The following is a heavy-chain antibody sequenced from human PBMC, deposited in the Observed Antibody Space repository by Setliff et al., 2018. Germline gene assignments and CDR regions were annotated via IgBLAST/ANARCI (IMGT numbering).Heavy chain of an antibody. CDR3: ARGRMRGSCSGPSCTYDPFDI. Sequence: SETLSLTCTVYGGSFSNYYWSWIRQPPGKGLEWIGEINHSGSTNYNPSLKSRVTISVDTSKNQFSLKLSSVTAADTAVYYCARGRMRGSCSGPSCTYDPFDIWGQGTPVTVSS. V-gene: IGHV4-34*01. J-gene: IGHJ3*02. CDR2: INHSGST. CDR1: GGSFSNYY. D-gene: IGHD2-2*01.